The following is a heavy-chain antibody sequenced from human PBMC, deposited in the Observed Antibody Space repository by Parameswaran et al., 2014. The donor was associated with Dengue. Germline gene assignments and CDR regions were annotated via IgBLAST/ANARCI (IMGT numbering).Heavy chain of an antibody. J-gene: IGHJ6*02. CDR3: ARGGLDSGYDFYYYGMDV. D-gene: IGHD5-12*01. Sequence: VRQAPGQGLEWMGWISAYNGNTNYAQKLQGRVTMTTDTSTSTAYMELRSLRSDDTAVYYCARGGLDSGYDFYYYGMDVWGQGTTVTVSS. CDR2: ISAYNGNT. V-gene: IGHV1-18*01.